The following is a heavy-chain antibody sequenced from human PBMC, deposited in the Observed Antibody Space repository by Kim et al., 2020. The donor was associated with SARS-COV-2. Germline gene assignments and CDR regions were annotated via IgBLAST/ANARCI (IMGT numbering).Heavy chain of an antibody. Sequence: VKGRFTISRDNATTSLYLQMNSLRAEDTALYYCAKDIGYCSGGNCDAFDIWGQGTMVTVSS. J-gene: IGHJ3*02. D-gene: IGHD2-15*01. CDR3: AKDIGYCSGGNCDAFDI. V-gene: IGHV3-9*01.